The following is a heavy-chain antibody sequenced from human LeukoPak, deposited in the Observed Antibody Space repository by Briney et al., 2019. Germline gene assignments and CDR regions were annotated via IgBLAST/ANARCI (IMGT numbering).Heavy chain of an antibody. CDR3: SRNPTAYNWFDP. V-gene: IGHV3-48*01. D-gene: IGHD1-14*01. CDR1: GFTFSSYS. Sequence: QAGGSLRLSCAASGFTFSSYSMNWVRQAPGRGLEWVSYISSSSSTIYYSDSVKGRFTISRDNAKNSLYLQMNSLRAEDTAVYFCSRNPTAYNWFDPWGQGTLVTVSS. J-gene: IGHJ5*02. CDR2: ISSSSSTI.